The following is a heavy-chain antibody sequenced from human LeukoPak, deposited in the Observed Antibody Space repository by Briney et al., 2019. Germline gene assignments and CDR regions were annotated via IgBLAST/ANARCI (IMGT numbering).Heavy chain of an antibody. J-gene: IGHJ4*02. CDR3: ARYGSNAHDY. CDR2: IYYSGTT. CDR1: GGSITNYY. Sequence: SETLSLTCTVSGGSITNYYWSWIRQHPGKGLEWIGHIYYSGTTYNNPSLESRVTISVDTSKNQFSLKLSSVTAADTAVYYCARYGSNAHDYWGQGTLVTVSS. D-gene: IGHD4-23*01. V-gene: IGHV4-59*06.